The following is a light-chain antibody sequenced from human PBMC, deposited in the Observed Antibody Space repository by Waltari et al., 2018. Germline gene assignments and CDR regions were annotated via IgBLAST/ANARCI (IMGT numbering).Light chain of an antibody. V-gene: IGLV2-14*01. CDR1: SSDVGGYTY. CDR3: SSYTRNHTLV. J-gene: IGLJ1*01. Sequence: QSALTQPAAVSGSPGQPSTISCTGTSSDVGGYTYVSWYQQHPGKAPKVILDEDSNRPSGVSNRLPGSKSGHTASLTISGLQADDQADYYCSSYTRNHTLVFGTEPKVTVL. CDR2: EDS.